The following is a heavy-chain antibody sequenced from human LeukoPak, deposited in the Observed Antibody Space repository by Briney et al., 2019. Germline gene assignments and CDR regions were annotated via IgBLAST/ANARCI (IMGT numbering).Heavy chain of an antibody. CDR3: ARDGPRNYYYYMDV. V-gene: IGHV4-59*01. CDR2: IYYNGNT. CDR1: GGSISGYY. J-gene: IGHJ6*03. Sequence: PSETLSLTCTVSGGSISGYYWSWIRQPPGKGLEWIGYIYYNGNTNYNPSLKSRVTISVDTSKNQFPLKLTSVTAADTAVYYCARDGPRNYYYYMDVWGKGTTVTVSS. D-gene: IGHD7-27*01.